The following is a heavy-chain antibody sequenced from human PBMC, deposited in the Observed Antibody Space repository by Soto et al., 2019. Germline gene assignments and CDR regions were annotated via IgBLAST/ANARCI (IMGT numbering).Heavy chain of an antibody. D-gene: IGHD3-22*01. CDR3: ARGEVVIVSEYYFDY. J-gene: IGHJ4*02. Sequence: GGSLRLSCAASGFTFSNYNMNWVRQAPGKGLEWVSSISTSSSYIYYADSVKGRFTISRDNAKNSLYLQMNSLRADDTAVYYCARGEVVIVSEYYFDYWGQGNLVTVSS. CDR1: GFTFSNYN. V-gene: IGHV3-21*01. CDR2: ISTSSSYI.